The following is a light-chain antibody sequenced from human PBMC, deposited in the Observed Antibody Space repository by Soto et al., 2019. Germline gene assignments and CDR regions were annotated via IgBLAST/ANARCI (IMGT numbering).Light chain of an antibody. Sequence: QPALTQPASVSGSPGQSITISCTGTSSDVGGYNYVSWYQQHPGKAPKLMIYEVSNRPAGVSNRFSGSKSGTTASLTISGLHAEDEADYYCSSYTSSSTRVFGGGTKLTVL. V-gene: IGLV2-14*01. CDR3: SSYTSSSTRV. CDR1: SSDVGGYNY. CDR2: EVS. J-gene: IGLJ3*02.